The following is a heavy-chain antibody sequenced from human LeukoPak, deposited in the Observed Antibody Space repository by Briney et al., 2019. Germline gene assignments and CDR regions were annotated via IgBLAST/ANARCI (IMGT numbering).Heavy chain of an antibody. Sequence: GGSLRLSCAASGFTVSSNYMSWVRQAPGKGLEWVSVIYSGDSTYYADSVKGRFTISRDNSKNTLYLQMNSLRAEDTAVFYCAKAGGWYIFDYWGQGTPVTVSS. CDR2: IYSGDST. CDR3: AKAGGWYIFDY. CDR1: GFTVSSNY. D-gene: IGHD6-19*01. V-gene: IGHV3-53*01. J-gene: IGHJ4*02.